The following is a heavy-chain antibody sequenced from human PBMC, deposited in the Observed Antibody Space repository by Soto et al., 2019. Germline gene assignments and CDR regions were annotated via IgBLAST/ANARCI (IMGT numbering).Heavy chain of an antibody. CDR3: ARSHGGYEEQMTLVGGSKNYYYYYYKDV. V-gene: IGHV4-59*01. J-gene: IGHJ6*03. CDR1: GGSISSYY. D-gene: IGHD5-12*01. Sequence: SETLSLTCTVSGGSISSYYWSWIRQPPGKGLEWIGYIYYSGSTNYNPSLKSRVTISVDTSKNQFSLKLSSVTAADTAVYYCARSHGGYEEQMTLVGGSKNYYYYYYKDVWGKGTTVTVSS. CDR2: IYYSGST.